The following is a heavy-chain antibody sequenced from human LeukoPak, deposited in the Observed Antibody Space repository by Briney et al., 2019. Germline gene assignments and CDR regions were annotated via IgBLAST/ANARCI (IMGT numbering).Heavy chain of an antibody. CDR2: IKRKSDGGTT. CDR3: TTIGLSGYYDRSGYYYFDY. V-gene: IGHV3-15*01. CDR1: GFTFSNAW. J-gene: IGHJ4*02. D-gene: IGHD3-22*01. Sequence: GGSLRLSCAASGFTFSNAWMSWVRQAPGKGLEGIGRIKRKSDGGTTDYAATVNGRFTISRDDSKNTLYLQMNSLKTEDTAVYYCTTIGLSGYYDRSGYYYFDYWGQGTLVTVSS.